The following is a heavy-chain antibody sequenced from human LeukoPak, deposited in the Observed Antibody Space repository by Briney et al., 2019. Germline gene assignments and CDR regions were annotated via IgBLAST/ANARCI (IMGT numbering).Heavy chain of an antibody. D-gene: IGHD2-2*01. V-gene: IGHV3-7*05. CDR1: GFTFSSYS. CDR3: AGGPRRVVASPTGANSRHYGLEV. J-gene: IGHJ6*02. Sequence: PGGSLRLSCAASGFTFSSYSMSWVRQAPGKGLEWVATVTQDGSQTHYLDSVKGRFTISRDNAKDSLYLQMNSLRVEDTAVYFCAGGPRRVVASPTGANSRHYGLEVWGQGTTVTVSS. CDR2: VTQDGSQT.